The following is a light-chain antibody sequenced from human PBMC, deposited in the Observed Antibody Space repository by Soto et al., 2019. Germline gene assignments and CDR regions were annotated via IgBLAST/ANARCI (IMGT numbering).Light chain of an antibody. CDR1: QSVSSSY. CDR2: DAS. J-gene: IGKJ4*01. V-gene: IGKV3D-20*02. CDR3: QQANSFPLT. Sequence: EIVLTQSPATVSVSPVERATLSFRASQSVSSSYLAWYQQKPGQAPRLLIHDASSRATGIPARFSGSGSGTDFTLTISSLQPEDFATYYCQQANSFPLTFGGGTKVDIK.